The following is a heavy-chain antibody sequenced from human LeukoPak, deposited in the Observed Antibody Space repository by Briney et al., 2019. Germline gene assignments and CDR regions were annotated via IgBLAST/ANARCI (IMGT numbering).Heavy chain of an antibody. CDR3: AKDIGGAVAAAGFDY. Sequence: GRSLRLSCAASGFTFDDYAMHWVRQAPGKGLEWVSGISWNSGSIGYADSVKGRFTISRDNAKSSLYLQMNSLRAEDTALYYCAKDIGGAVAAAGFDYWGQGTLVTVSS. CDR2: ISWNSGSI. J-gene: IGHJ4*02. CDR1: GFTFDDYA. D-gene: IGHD6-13*01. V-gene: IGHV3-9*01.